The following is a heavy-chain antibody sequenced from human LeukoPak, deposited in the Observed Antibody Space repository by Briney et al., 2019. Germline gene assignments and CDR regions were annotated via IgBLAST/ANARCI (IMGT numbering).Heavy chain of an antibody. D-gene: IGHD6-6*01. V-gene: IGHV5-51*01. CDR3: ARPYSNSRPGWMDV. CDR1: GYSFTSFW. CDR2: IYPADSDI. Sequence: GESLKISCKGSGYSFTSFWIAWVRQTPGKGLEWMGIIYPADSDIRYSPSFQGQVTISADKSITTAYLQWSTLKASDTAIYYCARPYSNSRPGWMDVWGRGTTVTVSS. J-gene: IGHJ6*03.